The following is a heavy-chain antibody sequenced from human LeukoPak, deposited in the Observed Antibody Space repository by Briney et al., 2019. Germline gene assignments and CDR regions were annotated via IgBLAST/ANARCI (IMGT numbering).Heavy chain of an antibody. Sequence: ASVKVSCKASGYTFTSYDIHWVRQAAGHGLGWMGWMNPNSGHAGHAQKFEARVTMTRDTSMSTAYMELSGLTSEDTAMYYCARGPALHSKWVGGRWFDPWGQGTLVTVAS. CDR1: GYTFTSYD. J-gene: IGHJ5*02. D-gene: IGHD6-19*01. CDR2: MNPNSGHA. V-gene: IGHV1-8*01. CDR3: ARGPALHSKWVGGRWFDP.